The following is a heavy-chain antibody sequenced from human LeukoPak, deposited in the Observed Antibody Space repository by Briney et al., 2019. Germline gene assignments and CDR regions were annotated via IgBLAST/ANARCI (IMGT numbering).Heavy chain of an antibody. CDR2: INHRGST. J-gene: IGHJ4*02. V-gene: IGHV4-34*01. CDR1: GGSFSGYH. D-gene: IGHD6-6*01. Sequence: PSETLSLTCAVYGGSFSGYHWSWIRQPPGKGLEWIGEINHRGSTNYNLSLKSRVTMSVDTSKNQFSLKLGSVTAADTAVYYCARGRGAARFVKIEFDYWGQGALVTVSS. CDR3: ARGRGAARFVKIEFDY.